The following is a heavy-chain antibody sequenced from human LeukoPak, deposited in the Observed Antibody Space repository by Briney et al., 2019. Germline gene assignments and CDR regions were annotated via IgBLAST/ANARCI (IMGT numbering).Heavy chain of an antibody. CDR3: ARDFCGGDCKLFDY. D-gene: IGHD2-21*02. CDR1: GFTFSSYG. V-gene: IGHV3-21*01. J-gene: IGHJ4*02. Sequence: GRSLRLSCAASGFTFSSYGMHWVRQAPGKGLEWVSSISSSSSYIYYADSVKGRFTISRDNAKNSLYLQMNSLRAEDTAVYYCARDFCGGDCKLFDYWGQGTLVTVSP. CDR2: ISSSSSYI.